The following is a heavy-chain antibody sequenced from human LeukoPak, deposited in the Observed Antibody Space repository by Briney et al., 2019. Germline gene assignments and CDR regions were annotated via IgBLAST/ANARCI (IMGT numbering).Heavy chain of an antibody. CDR2: IYHSGST. D-gene: IGHD6-13*01. J-gene: IGHJ4*02. CDR3: ARAAAGTFQADY. Sequence: SETLSLTCTVSGGSISSYYWSWIRQPPGKGLEWIGYIYHSGSTYYNPSLKSRVTISVDRSKNQFSLKLSSVTAADTAVYYCARAAAGTFQADYWGQGTLVTVSS. CDR1: GGSISSYY. V-gene: IGHV4-59*12.